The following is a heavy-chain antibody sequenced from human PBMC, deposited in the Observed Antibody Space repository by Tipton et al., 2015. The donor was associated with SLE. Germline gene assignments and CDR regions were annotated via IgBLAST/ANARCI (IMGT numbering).Heavy chain of an antibody. CDR3: AGRRLIIFGHGMDV. J-gene: IGHJ6*02. Sequence: SLRLSCAASGFTFSSYGMHWVRQVPGKGLEWVAVIWYDGSTKWYADSVEGRFTISRDNSRNTLYLQMNSLTGEDTAVYYCAGRRLIIFGHGMDVWGQGTTVPVSS. D-gene: IGHD3-16*01. CDR2: IWYDGSTK. CDR1: GFTFSSYG. V-gene: IGHV3-33*08.